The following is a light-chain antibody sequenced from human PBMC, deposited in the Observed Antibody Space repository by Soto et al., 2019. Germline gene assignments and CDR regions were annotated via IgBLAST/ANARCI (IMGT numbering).Light chain of an antibody. CDR1: QSVSSN. CDR2: GAS. CDR3: QQYNNWPPYT. V-gene: IGKV3-15*01. J-gene: IGKJ2*01. Sequence: EIVMTQSPATLSVSPGERASLSCRASQSVSSNLAWYQQKPGQAPRLLIYGASTRATGIPGRFSGSGSGTEFTLTISSLQSEDFALYYCQQYNNWPPYTFGQGTKLEIK.